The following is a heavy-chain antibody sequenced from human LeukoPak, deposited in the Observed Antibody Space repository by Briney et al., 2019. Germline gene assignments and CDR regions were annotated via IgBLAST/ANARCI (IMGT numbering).Heavy chain of an antibody. CDR3: ARHYYGSGSYQRYFDY. CDR2: IYYSGST. CDR1: GGSISSYF. Sequence: SETLSLTCTVSGGSISSYFWSWIRQPPGQGLEWFGYIYYSGSTNYNPSLKSRVTISVDTSKNQFSLRLSSVTAADTAVYYCARHYYGSGSYQRYFDYWGQGTLVTVSS. V-gene: IGHV4-59*08. J-gene: IGHJ4*02. D-gene: IGHD3-10*01.